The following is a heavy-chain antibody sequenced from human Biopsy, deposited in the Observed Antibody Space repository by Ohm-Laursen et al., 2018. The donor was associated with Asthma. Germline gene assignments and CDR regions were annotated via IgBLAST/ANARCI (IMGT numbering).Heavy chain of an antibody. Sequence: SLRLSCSASGFVFSQSGMHWVRQAPGKGLEWVALVSSDGHNKYYEDSVKGRFTISRDNSRNRLYLQINRLTVEDSAVYFCARQSGQDYGDSSGFDIWGQGAKVAVSS. CDR2: VSSDGHNK. J-gene: IGHJ3*02. CDR3: ARQSGQDYGDSSGFDI. CDR1: GFVFSQSG. D-gene: IGHD3-22*01. V-gene: IGHV3-30*03.